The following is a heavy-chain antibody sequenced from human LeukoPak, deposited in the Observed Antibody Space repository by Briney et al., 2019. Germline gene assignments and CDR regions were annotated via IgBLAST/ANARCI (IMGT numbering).Heavy chain of an antibody. CDR2: ISPSGRHT. CDR1: GFTFSDYY. Sequence: GASLRLSCAASGFTFSDYYMSWIRQAPGKGLEWVSYISPSGRHTNYADSVKGRFTISRDNAKNSLYLQMNSLRAEDTAVYYCASQPGSQNFDYWGREPWSPSPQ. CDR3: ASQPGSQNFDY. V-gene: IGHV3-11*03. D-gene: IGHD6-13*01. J-gene: IGHJ4*02.